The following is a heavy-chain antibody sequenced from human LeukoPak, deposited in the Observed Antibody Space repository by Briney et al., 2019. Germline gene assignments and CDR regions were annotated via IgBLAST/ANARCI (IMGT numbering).Heavy chain of an antibody. J-gene: IGHJ4*02. CDR2: ISNLGNNT. CDR1: GFTFSSYA. V-gene: IGHV3-64*01. D-gene: IGHD1-26*01. CDR3: ARDRGGSYDFDY. Sequence: GGSLRLSCAASGFTFSSYAMHWARQAPGKGLEYVSAISNLGNNTYYANSVKGRFTISRDNSKNTLYLQLGSLRADDMGVYYCARDRGGSYDFDYWGQGTLVTVSS.